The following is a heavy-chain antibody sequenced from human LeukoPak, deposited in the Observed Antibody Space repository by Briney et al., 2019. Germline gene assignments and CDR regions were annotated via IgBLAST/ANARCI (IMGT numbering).Heavy chain of an antibody. D-gene: IGHD6-13*01. Sequence: SVKVSCKASRGTFSSYAISWVRQAPGQGLEWMGGIIPIFGTANYAQKFQDRVTITADKSTSTAYMELSSLRSEDTAVYYCARVVGLTGYSSSWYSGYYYYMDVWGKGTTVTVSS. CDR1: RGTFSSYA. V-gene: IGHV1-69*06. J-gene: IGHJ6*03. CDR2: IIPIFGTA. CDR3: ARVVGLTGYSSSWYSGYYYYMDV.